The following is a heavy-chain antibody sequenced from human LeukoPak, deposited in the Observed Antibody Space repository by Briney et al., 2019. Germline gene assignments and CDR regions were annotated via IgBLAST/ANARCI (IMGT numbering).Heavy chain of an antibody. CDR1: GGTFSSYA. Sequence: SVKVSCKASGGTFSSYAISWVRQAPGQGLEWMGGIIPIFGTANYAQRFQGRVTITADESTSTAYMELSSLRSEDTAVYYCARYVSSTSADYYYYGMDVWGQGTTVTVSS. CDR3: ARYVSSTSADYYYYGMDV. CDR2: IIPIFGTA. D-gene: IGHD2-2*01. J-gene: IGHJ6*02. V-gene: IGHV1-69*01.